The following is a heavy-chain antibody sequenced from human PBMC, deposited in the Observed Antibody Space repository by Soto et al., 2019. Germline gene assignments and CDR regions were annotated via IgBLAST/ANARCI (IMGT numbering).Heavy chain of an antibody. CDR2: IRNKAKRYTT. Sequence: GGALRLSCGGSGFTFSDHYMDWGRQAPGKGVEGVGRIRNKAKRYTTEDAASVRGRLTISRDDSKKSVFLQMNSLKTEDTALYYCSIVRSSSWELDVFDMWSQGTMVTVSS. J-gene: IGHJ3*02. V-gene: IGHV3-72*01. D-gene: IGHD6-13*01. CDR3: SIVRSSSWELDVFDM. CDR1: GFTFSDHY.